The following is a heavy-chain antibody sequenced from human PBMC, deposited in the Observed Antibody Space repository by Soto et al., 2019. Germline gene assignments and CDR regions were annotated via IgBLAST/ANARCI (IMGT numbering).Heavy chain of an antibody. Sequence: QLQLQESGPGLVKPSETLSLTCTVSGGSISSSSYYWGWIRQPPGKGLEWIGSIYYSGSTYYNPSLKSRVTISVDTSKNQFSLKLSSVTAADTAVYYCARRGIAAAGKTDGFDPWGQGTLVTVSS. CDR2: IYYSGST. CDR1: GGSISSSSYY. CDR3: ARRGIAAAGKTDGFDP. J-gene: IGHJ5*02. D-gene: IGHD6-13*01. V-gene: IGHV4-39*01.